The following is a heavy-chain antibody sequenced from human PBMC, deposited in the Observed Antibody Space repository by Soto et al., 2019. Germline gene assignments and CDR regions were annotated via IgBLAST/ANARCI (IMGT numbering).Heavy chain of an antibody. CDR3: ARGTMSGYSSSWYWFDP. V-gene: IGHV3-13*04. J-gene: IGHJ5*02. Sequence: PGGSLRLSCAASGFTFSSYDMHWVRQATGKGLEWVSAIGTAGDTYYPGSVKGRFTISRENAKNSLYLQMNSLRAGDTAVYYCARGTMSGYSSSWYWFDPWGQGTLVTVSS. D-gene: IGHD6-13*01. CDR1: GFTFSSYD. CDR2: IGTAGDT.